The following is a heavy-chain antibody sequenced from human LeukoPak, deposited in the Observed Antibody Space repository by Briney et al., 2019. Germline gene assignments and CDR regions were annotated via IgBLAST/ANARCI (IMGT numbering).Heavy chain of an antibody. Sequence: VASVKVSCKASGYTFTNYGISWVRQAPGQGLERMGWISAYNGNTNYAQKLQDRVTMTTDTSTSTAYMEVRSLRSDDTAVYYCARGAYCGGDCYQRSLDYWGQGALVTVSS. V-gene: IGHV1-18*01. CDR1: GYTFTNYG. D-gene: IGHD2-21*02. CDR2: ISAYNGNT. J-gene: IGHJ4*02. CDR3: ARGAYCGGDCYQRSLDY.